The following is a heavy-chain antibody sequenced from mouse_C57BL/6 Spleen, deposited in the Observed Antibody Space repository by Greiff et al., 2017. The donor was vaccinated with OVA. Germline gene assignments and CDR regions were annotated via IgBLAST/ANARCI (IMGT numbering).Heavy chain of an antibody. CDR2: IYPGSGST. Sequence: QVQLQQPGAELVKPGASVKMSCKASGYTFTSYWITWVKQRPGQGLEWIGDIYPGSGSTNYNEKFKSKATLTVDTSSSTAYRQLSSLTAEDSAVYYCARWGLGRDWYFDVWGTGTTVTVSS. CDR1: GYTFTSYW. J-gene: IGHJ1*03. D-gene: IGHD4-1*01. V-gene: IGHV1-55*01. CDR3: ARWGLGRDWYFDV.